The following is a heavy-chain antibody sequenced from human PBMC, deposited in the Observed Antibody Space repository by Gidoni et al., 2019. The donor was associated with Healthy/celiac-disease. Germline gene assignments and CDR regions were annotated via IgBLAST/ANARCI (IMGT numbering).Heavy chain of an antibody. J-gene: IGHJ3*02. CDR1: AFTLHRQA. D-gene: IGHD3-9*01. Sequence: EVQPGESVGGLGQPGGCLRRSCTASAFTLHRQAMRWGRQALGKGLEWVSAISGSGGSTSYADSVTGRFTISRDNSKNTLSLQMHSLSAEDTAVYYCAKDLWICRYFAWLPPGNAFAIWGQGTMVTVSS. CDR3: AKDLWICRYFAWLPPGNAFAI. V-gene: IGHV3-23*04. CDR2: ISGSGGST.